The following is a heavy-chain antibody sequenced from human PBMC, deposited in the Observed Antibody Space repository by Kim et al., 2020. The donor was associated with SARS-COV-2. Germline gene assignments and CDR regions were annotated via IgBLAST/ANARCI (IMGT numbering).Heavy chain of an antibody. V-gene: IGHV3-23*01. J-gene: IGHJ6*02. Sequence: YAESVKGRFTISRDNSKNTLYLQMNSLTAEDTAIYYCAKTSGGPARGMDVWGQGTTVTVSS. D-gene: IGHD1-26*01. CDR3: AKTSGGPARGMDV.